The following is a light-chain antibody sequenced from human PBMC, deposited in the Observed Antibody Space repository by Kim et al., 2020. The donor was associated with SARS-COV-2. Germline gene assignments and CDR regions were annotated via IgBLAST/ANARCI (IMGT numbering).Light chain of an antibody. CDR1: ILRRYH. CDR2: GKD. J-gene: IGLJ6*01. CDR3: NSRVGRGDHDV. Sequence: SSELTQDPAVSVALGQTVSITCQGDILRRYHASWYQQKPGQAPVLVIYGKDSRASGIPDRFSGSSSGDTTSLTFTGAQAEDEAADYCNSRVGRGDHDV. V-gene: IGLV3-19*01.